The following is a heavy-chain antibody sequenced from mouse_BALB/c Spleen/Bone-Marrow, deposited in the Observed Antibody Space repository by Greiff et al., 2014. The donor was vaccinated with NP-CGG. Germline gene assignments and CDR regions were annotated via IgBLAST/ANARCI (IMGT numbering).Heavy chain of an antibody. CDR1: GYTFTTYW. CDR3: ARGGDNFAWFAY. CDR2: VDPSDGYT. V-gene: IGHV1-69*02. J-gene: IGHJ3*01. D-gene: IGHD1-3*01. Sequence: QVQLQQSGAELVTPGASVKLSCKASGYTFTTYWMHWVKQRPGYGLEWIGQVDPSDGYTNYSQMFKGKATLTVDKSSSTAYMQLSSLSSEDSAVYYCARGGDNFAWFAYWGQGTLVTVSA.